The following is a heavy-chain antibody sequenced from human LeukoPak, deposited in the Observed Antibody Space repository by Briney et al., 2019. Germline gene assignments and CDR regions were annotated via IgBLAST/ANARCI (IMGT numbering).Heavy chain of an antibody. Sequence: ASVKVSCKASGYTFTSYGISWVRQAPGQGLEWMGWMNAADGNTKYSQKFQGRVIITRDSSANTAHLELSSLTSEDTAVYYRARDPTYGSGSYYILNSYNWFDPWGQGTLVTVSS. J-gene: IGHJ5*02. CDR1: GYTFTSYG. V-gene: IGHV1-18*01. D-gene: IGHD3-10*01. CDR2: MNAADGNT. CDR3: ARDPTYGSGSYYILNSYNWFDP.